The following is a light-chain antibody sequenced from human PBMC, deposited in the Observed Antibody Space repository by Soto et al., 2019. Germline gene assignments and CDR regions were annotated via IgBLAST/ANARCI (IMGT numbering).Light chain of an antibody. CDR1: QTISSW. V-gene: IGKV1-5*03. J-gene: IGKJ1*01. CDR2: KAS. CDR3: QHYNSYSDA. Sequence: DIQMTQSPSTLSASVGDRVTITCQASQTISSWLAWYQQKPGKAPKLLIYKASTLKSGVPSRFSGSGSGTELPLAISSMQTDDFATYYCQHYNSYSDACGQGTKV.